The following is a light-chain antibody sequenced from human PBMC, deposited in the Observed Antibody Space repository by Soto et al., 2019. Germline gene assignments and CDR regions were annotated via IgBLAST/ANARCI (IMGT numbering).Light chain of an antibody. CDR1: SSDVGSYNY. Sequence: QSALTQPPSASGSPGQSVTISCTGTSSDVGSYNYVSWYQQHPGKAPKVMIYDVNKRPSGVPDRFSGSKSGNTASLTVSGLQAEDEADYYCSLYVGRNNWIFGGGTKLTVL. CDR3: SLYVGRNNWI. CDR2: DVN. J-gene: IGLJ2*01. V-gene: IGLV2-8*01.